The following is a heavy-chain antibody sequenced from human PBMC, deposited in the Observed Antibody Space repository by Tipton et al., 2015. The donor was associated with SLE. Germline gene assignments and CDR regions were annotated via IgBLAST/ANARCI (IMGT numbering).Heavy chain of an antibody. CDR1: GGSISSGSYY. Sequence: TLSLTCTVSGGSISSGSYYWSWIRQPAGKGLEWIGYIYTSGSTNYNPSLKSRVTISVDTSKNQSSLKLSSVTAADTAVYYCASSTSYEPYFDYWGQGTLVTVSS. CDR3: ASSTSYEPYFDY. D-gene: IGHD2-2*01. CDR2: IYTSGST. J-gene: IGHJ4*02. V-gene: IGHV4-61*09.